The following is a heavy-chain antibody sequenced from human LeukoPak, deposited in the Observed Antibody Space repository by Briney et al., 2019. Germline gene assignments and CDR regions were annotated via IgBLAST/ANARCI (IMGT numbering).Heavy chain of an antibody. Sequence: GASVKVSCKASGCTFLSHGFSWVRQAPGQGLEWMGWTSANNRNTNYAQRLQGRVTMTTDTSTNTAYIELRTLRSDDTAVYYCARSQAVVSSSLYYYYMDVWGKGTTIIVSS. J-gene: IGHJ6*03. V-gene: IGHV1-18*01. CDR3: ARSQAVVSSSLYYYYMDV. CDR2: TSANNRNT. D-gene: IGHD2-2*01. CDR1: GCTFLSHG.